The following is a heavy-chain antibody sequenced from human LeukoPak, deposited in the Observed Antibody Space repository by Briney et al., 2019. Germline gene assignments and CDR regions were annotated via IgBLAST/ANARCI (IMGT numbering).Heavy chain of an antibody. CDR3: AKAGSIKFDY. J-gene: IGHJ4*02. V-gene: IGHV3-23*01. Sequence: PGGSLRLSCAASGFTFSSYAMSWVRQAPGKGLEWVSGISGSGGSGVSTYYADSVKGRFTISRDNSKNTMYLQMNSLRAEDTAVYYCAKAGSIKFDYWGQGTLVTVSS. CDR2: ISGSGGSGVST. D-gene: IGHD1-26*01. CDR1: GFTFSSYA.